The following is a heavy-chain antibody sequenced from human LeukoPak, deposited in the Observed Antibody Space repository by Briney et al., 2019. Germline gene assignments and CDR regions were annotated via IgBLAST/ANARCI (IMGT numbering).Heavy chain of an antibody. CDR2: IKQDGSEV. J-gene: IGHJ3*01. CDR1: DLRFSTNW. CDR3: ARDASSGTYFSYAFDV. V-gene: IGHV3-7*01. Sequence: GGSLRLSCADSDLRFSTNWMSGVRQAPGKGREWVAHIKQDGSEVYYVDSVKGRFTISRDNAKNSLYLQMNTLRAEDTAIYYCARDASSGTYFSYAFDVWGLGTMVTVSS. D-gene: IGHD1-26*01.